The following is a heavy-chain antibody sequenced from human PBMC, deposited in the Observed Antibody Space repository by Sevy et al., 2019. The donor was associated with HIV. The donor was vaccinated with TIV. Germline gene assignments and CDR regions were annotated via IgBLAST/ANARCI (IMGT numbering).Heavy chain of an antibody. J-gene: IGHJ4*02. Sequence: GGSLRLSCAASGFTFSSYSIHWVRQAPGKGLEWVAVIWYDGSNKYYADSVKGRFTISRDKARNTVYLQMNSLRAEDTAVYYCATTRGAGTYWRVFDYWGQGTLVTVSS. CDR3: ATTRGAGTYWRVFDY. CDR1: GFTFSSYS. V-gene: IGHV3-33*01. CDR2: IWYDGSNK. D-gene: IGHD3-10*01.